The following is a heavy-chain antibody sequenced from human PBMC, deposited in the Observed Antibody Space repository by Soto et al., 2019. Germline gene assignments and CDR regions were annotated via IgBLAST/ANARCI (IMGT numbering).Heavy chain of an antibody. Sequence: VASVKVSCKASGYTFTDDFIHWVRQAPGQGLEWMGWINPNSGGTNYAQKFQGRVTMTRDTSISTAYMELSRLTSDDTAVYYCARVAAGPPDYWGQGTLVTVSS. CDR1: GYTFTDDF. J-gene: IGHJ4*02. CDR2: INPNSGGT. D-gene: IGHD6-13*01. CDR3: ARVAAGPPDY. V-gene: IGHV1-2*02.